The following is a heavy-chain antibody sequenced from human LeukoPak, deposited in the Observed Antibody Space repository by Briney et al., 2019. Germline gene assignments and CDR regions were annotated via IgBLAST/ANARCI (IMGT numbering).Heavy chain of an antibody. CDR2: ISSSTSTI. D-gene: IGHD3-9*01. J-gene: IGHJ3*02. Sequence: GGSLRLSCAASGFTFTNYEMNWVRQAPGKGLEWVSYISSSTSTIYYADSVKGRFTISRDNAKNSLYLQMNSLRAEDTAVYYCARELRTPYDILGRGNAFDIWGQGTRVTVSS. CDR1: GFTFTNYE. V-gene: IGHV3-48*03. CDR3: ARELRTPYDILGRGNAFDI.